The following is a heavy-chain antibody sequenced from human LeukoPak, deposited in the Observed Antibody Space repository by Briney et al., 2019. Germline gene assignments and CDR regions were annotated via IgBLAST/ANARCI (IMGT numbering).Heavy chain of an antibody. CDR1: DFTFSRYW. CDR3: ARLYRGVDALDI. D-gene: IGHD3-10*01. Sequence: GGSLRLSCAASDFTFSRYWMSWVRQAPGKGLEWVANIKEDGSEKDYVDSVKGRFTISRDNAKNSLYLQMNSLRAEDTAVYYCARLYRGVDALDIWGQGTVVTVSS. CDR2: IKEDGSEK. V-gene: IGHV3-7*05. J-gene: IGHJ3*02.